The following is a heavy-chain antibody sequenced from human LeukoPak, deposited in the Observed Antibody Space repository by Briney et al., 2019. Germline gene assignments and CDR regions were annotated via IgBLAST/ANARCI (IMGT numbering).Heavy chain of an antibody. D-gene: IGHD2-2*01. CDR1: EFTFSKHA. CDR3: AKFNRQYCSSTSCYGGFDY. J-gene: IGHJ4*02. V-gene: IGHV3-30*04. CDR2: ISHDGSTK. Sequence: GGSLRLSCAASEFTFSKHAMHWVRQAPGKGLEWVAVISHDGSTKYSADSVEGRFTLSRDNSKNTLYLQINSLRAEDTAVYYCAKFNRQYCSSTSCYGGFDYWGQGTLVTVSS.